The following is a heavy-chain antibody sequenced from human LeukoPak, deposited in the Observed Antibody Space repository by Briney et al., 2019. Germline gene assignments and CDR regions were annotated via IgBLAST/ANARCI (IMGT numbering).Heavy chain of an antibody. Sequence: ASVKVSCKASGYTFTSYGISWVRQAPGQGLEWMGWISAYNGNTNYAQKHQGRVTMTTDTSTSTAYMELRSLRSDDTAVYYCARVVGATTSLYYMDVWGKGTTVTVSS. CDR3: ARVVGATTSLYYMDV. CDR1: GYTFTSYG. V-gene: IGHV1-18*01. D-gene: IGHD1-26*01. J-gene: IGHJ6*03. CDR2: ISAYNGNT.